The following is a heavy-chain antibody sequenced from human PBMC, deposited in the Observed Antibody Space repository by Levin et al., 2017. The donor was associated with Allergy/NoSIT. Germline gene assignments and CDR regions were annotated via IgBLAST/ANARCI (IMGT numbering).Heavy chain of an antibody. J-gene: IGHJ4*02. D-gene: IGHD6-13*01. CDR1: GFTFSSYI. CDR2: ISSSSIYI. Sequence: EGSLRLSCAASGFTFSSYIMNWVRQAPGKGLEWVSSISSSSIYIYYADSVKGRFTISRDNAKNSLYLQMNSLRAEDTAIYYCARGAAAAGSDYWGQGTLVTVSS. V-gene: IGHV3-21*01. CDR3: ARGAAAAGSDY.